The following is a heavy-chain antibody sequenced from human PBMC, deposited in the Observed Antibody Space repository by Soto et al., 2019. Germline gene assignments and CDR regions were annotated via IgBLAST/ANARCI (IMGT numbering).Heavy chain of an antibody. CDR3: ARWGTTGGLEV. Sequence: QVHLVESGGGVVQPGTSLRLSCVGSGFTFRSFVIHWVCQAPGKGLEWVALTSYDGSNKYYDDSVKGRFTISRDNSRNTVDLQMDSLRLEDTALYYCARWGTTGGLEVWGQGTLVSVSS. CDR1: GFTFRSFV. D-gene: IGHD3-16*01. CDR2: TSYDGSNK. J-gene: IGHJ4*02. V-gene: IGHV3-30*19.